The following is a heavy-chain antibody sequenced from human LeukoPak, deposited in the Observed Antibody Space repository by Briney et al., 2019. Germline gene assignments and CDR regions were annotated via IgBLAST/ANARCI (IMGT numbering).Heavy chain of an antibody. Sequence: GGSLRLSCAASGFTFSDYYMSWIRQAPGKGLEWVSYISSSGSSIYYADSVKGRFTTSRDNAKNSLYLQMNSLRVEDTAVYYCARGGREYSSSYDLWGQGTLVTVSS. CDR1: GFTFSDYY. D-gene: IGHD6-6*01. V-gene: IGHV3-11*01. CDR2: ISSSGSSI. CDR3: ARGGREYSSSYDL. J-gene: IGHJ5*02.